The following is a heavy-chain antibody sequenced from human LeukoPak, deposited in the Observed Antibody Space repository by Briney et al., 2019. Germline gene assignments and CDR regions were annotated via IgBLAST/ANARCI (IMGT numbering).Heavy chain of an antibody. CDR2: ISSSGSTI. CDR1: GFTFSSYE. CDR3: AKVRPTERRWTLHFDY. J-gene: IGHJ4*02. V-gene: IGHV3-48*03. Sequence: GGSLRLSCAASGFTFSSYEMNWVRQAPGKGLEWVSYISSSGSTIYYADSVKGRFTISRDNAKNSLYLQMNSLRAEDTAVYYCAKVRPTERRWTLHFDYWGQGTLVTVSS. D-gene: IGHD5-24*01.